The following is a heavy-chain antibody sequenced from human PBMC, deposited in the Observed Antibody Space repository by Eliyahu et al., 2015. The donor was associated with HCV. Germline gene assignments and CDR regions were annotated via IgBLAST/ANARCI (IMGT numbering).Heavy chain of an antibody. D-gene: IGHD3-10*01. CDR1: GYTFNRFS. Sequence: QVQLVQSGPEVKKPGASVKVSCKASGYTFNRFSMHWVRQAPGQSLEWMGWINGNTGETRYSRQLQGRVTITRDTSASTAYMDLSSLRFEDTAVYYCARPFNSNDVLELWGQGTLVTVSS. CDR2: INGNTGET. V-gene: IGHV1-3*01. CDR3: ARPFNSNDVLEL. J-gene: IGHJ4*02.